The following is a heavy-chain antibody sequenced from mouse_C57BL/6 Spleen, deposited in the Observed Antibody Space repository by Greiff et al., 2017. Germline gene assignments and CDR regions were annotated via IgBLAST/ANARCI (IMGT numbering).Heavy chain of an antibody. Sequence: VQLQQPGAELVKPGASVKLSCKASGYTFTSYWMHWVKQRPGQGLEWIGMIHPNSGSTNYNEKFKSKATLTVDKSSSTAYMQLSSLTSEDSAVYYCARETNGYGNFDYWGQGTTLTVSS. CDR3: ARETNGYGNFDY. J-gene: IGHJ2*01. D-gene: IGHD2-1*01. CDR1: GYTFTSYW. V-gene: IGHV1-64*01. CDR2: IHPNSGST.